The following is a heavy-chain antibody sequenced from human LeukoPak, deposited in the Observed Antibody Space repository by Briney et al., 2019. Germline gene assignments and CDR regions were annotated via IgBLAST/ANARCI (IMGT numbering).Heavy chain of an antibody. CDR1: GFTFSSYH. CDR3: AKRAVAGTLHYFDY. CDR2: ISYDGSNK. Sequence: GRSLRLSCAASGFTFSSYHMLWVRQAPGKGREGVGDISYDGSNKYYADSVKGRFTISRDNSKNTLYLQMNSLRADDTAVYYCAKRAVAGTLHYFDYWGQGTLVTVSS. V-gene: IGHV3-30*18. J-gene: IGHJ4*02. D-gene: IGHD6-19*01.